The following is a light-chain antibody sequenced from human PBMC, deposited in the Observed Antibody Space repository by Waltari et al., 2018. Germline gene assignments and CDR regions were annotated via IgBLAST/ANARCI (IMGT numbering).Light chain of an antibody. Sequence: DIQMTQSPSSLSASVVDRVTITCRASQSITTFLNWYQQRPGKAPKLLIYASSSLQSGVPSRFSGSGSGTDFTLTISSLQPEDFATYYCQQSYSTPSFGGGTKVEI. J-gene: IGKJ4*01. CDR3: QQSYSTPS. CDR2: ASS. V-gene: IGKV1-39*01. CDR1: QSITTF.